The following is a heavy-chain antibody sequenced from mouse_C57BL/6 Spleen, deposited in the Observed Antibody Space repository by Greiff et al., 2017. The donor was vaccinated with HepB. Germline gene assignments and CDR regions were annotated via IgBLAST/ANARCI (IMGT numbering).Heavy chain of an antibody. CDR1: GYTFTSYG. Sequence: VQLQQSGAELARPGASVKLSCKASGYTFTSYGISWVKQRTGQGLEWIGEIYPRSGNTYYNEKFKGKATLTADKSSSTAYMELRSLTSEDSAVYFCARSEYYKDLSPYFDYWGQGTTLTVS. V-gene: IGHV1-81*01. J-gene: IGHJ2*01. CDR3: ARSEYYKDLSPYFDY. CDR2: IYPRSGNT. D-gene: IGHD1-1*01.